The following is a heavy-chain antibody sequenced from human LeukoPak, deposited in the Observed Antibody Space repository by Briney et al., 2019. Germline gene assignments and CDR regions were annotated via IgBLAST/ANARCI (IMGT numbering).Heavy chain of an antibody. CDR1: GFTFSTYA. Sequence: PGGSLRLSCAASGFTFSTYAMHWVRQAPGKGLEWVAVISYGGTNKYYADSVKGRFTISRDNSKNTLYLQMNSLRAEDTAVYYCARTAESGGFYYYGMDVWGQGTTVTVSS. CDR3: ARTAESGGFYYYGMDV. CDR2: ISYGGTNK. J-gene: IGHJ6*02. V-gene: IGHV3-30*01. D-gene: IGHD3-16*01.